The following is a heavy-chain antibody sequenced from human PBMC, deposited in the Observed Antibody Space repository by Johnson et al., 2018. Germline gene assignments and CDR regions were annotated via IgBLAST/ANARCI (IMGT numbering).Heavy chain of an antibody. CDR2: IRTEPKNYAT. Sequence: VQLVQSGGGLVQPGGSLKLSCAASGFTFSGSAMHWVRQASGKGLEWVGRIRTEPKNYATVYGASVKGRFTISRDDSKKIVYLQMNTLKNEDTAVYYCIRPDYGDYDYYYYMDVWGKGTTVTVSS. CDR3: IRPDYGDYDYYYYMDV. CDR1: GFTFSGSA. D-gene: IGHD4-17*01. V-gene: IGHV3-73*01. J-gene: IGHJ6*03.